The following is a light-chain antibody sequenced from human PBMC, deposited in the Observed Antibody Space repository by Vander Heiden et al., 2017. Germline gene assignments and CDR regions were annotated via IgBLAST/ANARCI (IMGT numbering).Light chain of an antibody. J-gene: IGLJ3*02. CDR3: QSADSSGADWV. CDR1: ALPKQY. V-gene: IGLV3-25*03. Sequence: SYELTQPPSVSVSPGQTARITCSGDALPKQYAFWYQQKPGQAPVLVMYKDSERSSGIPDRFSGSSSGTTVTLTISGVQAEDEADYYCQSADSSGADWVFGGGTKLTVL. CDR2: KDS.